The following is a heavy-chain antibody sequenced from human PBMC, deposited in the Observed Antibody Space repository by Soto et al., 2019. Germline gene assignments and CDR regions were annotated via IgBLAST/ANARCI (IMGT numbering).Heavy chain of an antibody. CDR3: AGFGHAWANPFDI. J-gene: IGHJ3*02. D-gene: IGHD1-26*01. CDR1: GGSISSYY. Sequence: QVQLQESGPGLVKPSETLSLTCTVSGGSISSYYWSWIRQPPGQGLEWVGYIDYSGGTNYNSSLKRRVTISVDTSRNPLSLKLSSVTAADTAMYYCAGFGHAWANPFDIWGQGTMVTVSS. CDR2: IDYSGGT. V-gene: IGHV4-59*12.